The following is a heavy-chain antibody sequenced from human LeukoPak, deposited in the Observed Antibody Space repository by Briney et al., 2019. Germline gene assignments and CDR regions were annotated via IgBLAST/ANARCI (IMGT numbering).Heavy chain of an antibody. J-gene: IGHJ4*02. Sequence: SETLSLTCTVSGGSISSYYWSWIRQPPGKGLEWIGYIYYSGSTNYNPSLKSRVTISIDTSKNQFSLKLSSVTAADTAVYYCARGGYYDSNLDYWGQGTLVTVSS. D-gene: IGHD3-22*01. V-gene: IGHV4-59*08. CDR3: ARGGYYDSNLDY. CDR2: IYYSGST. CDR1: GGSISSYY.